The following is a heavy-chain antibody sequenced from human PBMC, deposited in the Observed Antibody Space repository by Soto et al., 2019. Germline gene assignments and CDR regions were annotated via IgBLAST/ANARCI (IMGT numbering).Heavy chain of an antibody. CDR1: GFTFSSYG. CDR2: IWCDGVGT. V-gene: IGHV3-33*01. CDR3: AILSGPFDY. J-gene: IGHJ4*02. Sequence: GALRLSCAASGFTFSSYGMHWVRQAPGKGLEWVAVIWCDGVGTSYADSVKGQFTLSRDNSKNTLYLQMHSLRAEDTAVYYCAILSGPFDYWGQGTLVTVSS. D-gene: IGHD5-12*01.